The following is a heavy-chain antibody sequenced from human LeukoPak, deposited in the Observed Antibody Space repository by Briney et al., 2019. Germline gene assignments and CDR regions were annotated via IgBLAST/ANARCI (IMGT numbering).Heavy chain of an antibody. Sequence: PGGSLRLSCAASGFTFSSYAMSWVRQAPGKGLEWVSAISGSGGSTYYADSVKGRFTISRDNSKNTLYPQINSLRGEDTAVYYCARQYGSGSSNWFDPWGQGTLVTVSS. CDR3: ARQYGSGSSNWFDP. CDR2: ISGSGGST. V-gene: IGHV3-23*01. J-gene: IGHJ5*02. D-gene: IGHD3-10*01. CDR1: GFTFSSYA.